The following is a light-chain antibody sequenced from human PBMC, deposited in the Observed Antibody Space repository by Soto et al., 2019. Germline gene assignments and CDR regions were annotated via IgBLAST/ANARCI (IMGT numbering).Light chain of an antibody. CDR2: EVT. Sequence: QSVLTQRPSASGSPGQSVTISCTGTSSDVGGYNYVSWYQQHPGKAPKLMIYEVTKRPSGVPDRFSGSKSGNTASLTVSGLHAEDEADYYCCSYAGSNNLKVFGTGPKVTVL. CDR3: CSYAGSNNLKV. V-gene: IGLV2-8*01. CDR1: SSDVGGYNY. J-gene: IGLJ1*01.